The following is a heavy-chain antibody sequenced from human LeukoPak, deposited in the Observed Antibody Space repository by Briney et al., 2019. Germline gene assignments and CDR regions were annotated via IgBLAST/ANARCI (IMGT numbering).Heavy chain of an antibody. D-gene: IGHD5-18*01. CDR1: GGSISSSSYY. CDR2: IYYSGST. CDR3: ARGELSYGIHNYWYFDL. J-gene: IGHJ2*01. V-gene: IGHV4-39*07. Sequence: KTSETLSLTCTVSGGSISSSSYYWGWIRQPPGKGLEWIGSIYYSGSTYYSPSLKSRVTISVDTSKNQFSLKLSSVTAADTAVYYCARGELSYGIHNYWYFDLWGRGTLVTVSS.